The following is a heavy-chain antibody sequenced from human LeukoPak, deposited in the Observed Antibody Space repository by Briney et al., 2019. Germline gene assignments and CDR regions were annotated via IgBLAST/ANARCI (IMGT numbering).Heavy chain of an antibody. CDR1: GFTFSSYA. V-gene: IGHV3-23*01. CDR3: AKDSKVAVGSYYFDY. J-gene: IGHJ4*02. CDR2: ISGSGGST. Sequence: GRSLRLSCAASGFTFSSYAMSWVRQAPGKGLEWVSAISGSGGSTYYADSVKGRFTISRDNSKNTLYLQMNSLRAEDTAVYYCAKDSKVAVGSYYFDYWGQGTLVTVSS. D-gene: IGHD6-19*01.